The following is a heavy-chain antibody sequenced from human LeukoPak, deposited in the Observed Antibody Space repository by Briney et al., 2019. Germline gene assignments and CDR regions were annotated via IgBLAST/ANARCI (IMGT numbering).Heavy chain of an antibody. V-gene: IGHV3-33*01. Sequence: GGSLRLSCAASGFTFSSYGMHWVRQAPGKGLEWVAVIWYDGSNKYYADSVKGRFTISRDNSKNTLYLQMNSLRAEDTAVYYCARDSQYDFFVGGFDPWGQGTLVTVSS. J-gene: IGHJ5*02. CDR3: ARDSQYDFFVGGFDP. CDR1: GFTFSSYG. CDR2: IWYDGSNK. D-gene: IGHD3-3*01.